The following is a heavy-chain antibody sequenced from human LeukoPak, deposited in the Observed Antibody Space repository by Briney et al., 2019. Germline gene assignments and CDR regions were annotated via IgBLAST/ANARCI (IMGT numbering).Heavy chain of an antibody. D-gene: IGHD2-15*01. CDR2: IGPSGAVT. CDR1: GFTFETYG. Sequence: PGGSLRLSCAGSGFTFETYGMTWVRQAPGKGLEWVSVIGPSGAVTHYAESVKGRFTISRDNSKNTLYLQMNSLRVEDTAIYFCAKYATCYAPNFDYWGQGTLVTVSS. V-gene: IGHV3-23*01. J-gene: IGHJ4*02. CDR3: AKYATCYAPNFDY.